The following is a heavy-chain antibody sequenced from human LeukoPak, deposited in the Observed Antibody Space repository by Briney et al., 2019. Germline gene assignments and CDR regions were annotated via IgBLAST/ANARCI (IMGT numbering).Heavy chain of an antibody. CDR3: ARAKVVPARDAFDI. J-gene: IGHJ3*02. CDR2: IYTSGST. Sequence: PSQTLSLTCTVSGGSITSGSYYWSWIRQPAGKGLEWIGRIYTSGSTNYNPSLKSRVTISVDTSKNQFSLKLSSVTAADTAVYYCARAKVVPARDAFDIWGQGTMVTVSS. D-gene: IGHD2-2*01. CDR1: GGSITSGSYY. V-gene: IGHV4-61*02.